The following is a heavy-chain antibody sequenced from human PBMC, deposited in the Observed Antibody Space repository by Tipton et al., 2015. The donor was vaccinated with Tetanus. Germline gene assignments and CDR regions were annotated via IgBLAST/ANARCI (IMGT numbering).Heavy chain of an antibody. CDR2: IHQSGST. CDR1: GGSISGGNW. D-gene: IGHD6-19*01. CDR3: VRGPKHWLTAGQVY. J-gene: IGHJ4*02. V-gene: IGHV4-4*02. Sequence: TLSLTCAVSGGSISGGNWWSWVRQSPGKGLEWIGEIHQSGSTSYNPSLKSRVYMSVDKSKNQFSLQLNSVTAADPAIYYCVRGPKHWLTAGQVYWGQGSLVTVSS.